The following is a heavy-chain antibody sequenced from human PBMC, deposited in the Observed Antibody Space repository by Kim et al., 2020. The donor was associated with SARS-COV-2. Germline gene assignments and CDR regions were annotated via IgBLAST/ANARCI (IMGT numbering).Heavy chain of an antibody. CDR2: IIPIFGTA. J-gene: IGHJ4*02. CDR1: GGTFSSYA. V-gene: IGHV1-69*13. Sequence: SVKVSCKASGGTFSSYAISWVRQAPGQGLEWMGGIIPIFGTANYAQKFQGRVTITADESTSTAYMELSSLRSEDTAVYYCARDRGVIAVAGTFDYWGQGTLVTVSS. D-gene: IGHD6-19*01. CDR3: ARDRGVIAVAGTFDY.